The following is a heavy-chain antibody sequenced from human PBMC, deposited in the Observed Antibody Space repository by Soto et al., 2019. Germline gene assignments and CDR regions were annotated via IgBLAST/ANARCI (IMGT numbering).Heavy chain of an antibody. V-gene: IGHV1-69*08. J-gene: IGHJ4*02. CDR2: IIPILGIA. CDR3: ARDQEPNSDY. CDR1: GGTFSSYT. Sequence: QVQLVQSGAEVKKPGSSVKVSCKASGGTFSSYTISWVRQAPGQGLEWMGRIIPILGIANYAQKFQGRVTIXXDKSTSTAYMELSSLRSEDTAVYYCARDQEPNSDYWGQGTLVTVSS.